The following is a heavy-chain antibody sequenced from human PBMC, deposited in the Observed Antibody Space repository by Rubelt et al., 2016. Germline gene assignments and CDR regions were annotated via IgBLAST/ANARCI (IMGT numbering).Heavy chain of an antibody. D-gene: IGHD1-1*01. V-gene: IGHV1-2*02. J-gene: IGHJ4*02. CDR2: INPNSGNT. CDR3: ARDPWAGTV. Sequence: QVQLVQSGAEVKKPGASVKVSCKASGYTFTGYYMHWVRQAPGQGLEWMGWINPNSGNTKYAQKRQGRVTMTTDTSTSTAYMGLRSLRSDDTAVYYCARDPWAGTVWGQGTLVTVSS. CDR1: GYTFTGYY.